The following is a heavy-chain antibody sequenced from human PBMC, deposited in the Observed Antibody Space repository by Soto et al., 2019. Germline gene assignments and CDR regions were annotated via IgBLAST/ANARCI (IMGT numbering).Heavy chain of an antibody. CDR2: ISNSGRIT. D-gene: IGHD3-16*01. Sequence: QVHLEESGGGLVKPGGSLRLSCTASGFIFSDYYMSWIRQALGKGLEWVSGISNSGRITHHADSVEGRFTISRDNAKDSLYLQMNNLRPEDSAIYYCARDHGGGGLTLEYWGQGTLVTVSS. J-gene: IGHJ4*02. CDR1: GFIFSDYY. V-gene: IGHV3-11*01. CDR3: ARDHGGGGLTLEY.